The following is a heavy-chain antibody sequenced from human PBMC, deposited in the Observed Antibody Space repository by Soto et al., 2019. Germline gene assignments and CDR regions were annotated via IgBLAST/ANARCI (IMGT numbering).Heavy chain of an antibody. CDR2: ISAYNGNT. V-gene: IGHV1-18*01. CDR3: ARYSGWYHHSWYFDL. D-gene: IGHD6-19*01. Sequence: QVQLVQSGAEVKKPGASVKVSCKASGYTFTNYNINWVRQAPGQGLEWMGWISAYNGNTNYTQILQGRGTMTTDTSTSTAYMELRSLTSDDTAVYYCARYSGWYHHSWYFDLWGRGTLVTVSS. J-gene: IGHJ2*01. CDR1: GYTFTNYN.